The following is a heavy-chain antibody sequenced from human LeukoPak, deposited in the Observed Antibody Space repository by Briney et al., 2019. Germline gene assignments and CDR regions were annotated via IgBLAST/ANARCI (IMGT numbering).Heavy chain of an antibody. CDR1: SGSISSYY. CDR2: IYYSGST. Sequence: SETLSLTCTVSSGSISSYYWSWIRQPPGKGLEWIGYIYYSGSTNYNPSLKSRVTISVDTSKNQFSLKLSSVTAADTAVYYCARDREQLVNGYYYMDVWGKGTTVTVSS. V-gene: IGHV4-59*01. CDR3: ARDREQLVNGYYYMDV. D-gene: IGHD6-13*01. J-gene: IGHJ6*03.